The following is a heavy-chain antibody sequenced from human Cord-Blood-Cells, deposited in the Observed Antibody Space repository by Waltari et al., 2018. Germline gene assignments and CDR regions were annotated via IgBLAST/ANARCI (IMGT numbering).Heavy chain of an antibody. D-gene: IGHD2-2*01. CDR1: GYTFTSYA. J-gene: IGHJ4*02. V-gene: IGHV1-3*01. Sequence: QVQLVQSGAEVKKPGASVKVSCKASGYTFTSYAMHWVRQAPGQRLEWMGWINAGNGNTKYSQKCQGRVTITRDTSASTAYMELSSLRSEDTAVYYCARGGNIVVVPAAPFDYWGQGTLVTVSS. CDR2: INAGNGNT. CDR3: ARGGNIVVVPAAPFDY.